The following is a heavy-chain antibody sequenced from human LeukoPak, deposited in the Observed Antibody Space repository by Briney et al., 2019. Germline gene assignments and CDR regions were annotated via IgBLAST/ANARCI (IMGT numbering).Heavy chain of an antibody. CDR1: GFTFSSYS. Sequence: GGSLRLSCAASGFTFSSYSMNWVRQAPGKGLEWVSYISSSSSTMYYADSVKGRFTISRDNAKNSLYLQMNSLRAEDTAVYYCARRGYSYGAFDYWGQGTLVTVSS. CDR2: ISSSSSTM. CDR3: ARRGYSYGAFDY. J-gene: IGHJ4*02. V-gene: IGHV3-48*01. D-gene: IGHD5-18*01.